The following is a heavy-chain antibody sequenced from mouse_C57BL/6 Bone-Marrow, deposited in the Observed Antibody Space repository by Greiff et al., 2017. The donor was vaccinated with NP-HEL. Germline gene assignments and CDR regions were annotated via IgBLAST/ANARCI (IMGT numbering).Heavy chain of an antibody. CDR3: TPDYCGSSYTSYWYFDV. V-gene: IGHV14-4*01. CDR1: GFNIKDDY. CDR2: IDPENGDT. D-gene: IGHD1-1*01. J-gene: IGHJ1*03. Sequence: VQLKESGAELVRPGASVKLSCTASGFNIKDDYMHWVKQRPEQGLEWIGWIDPENGDTEYASKFQGKATITADTSSNTAYLQLSSLTSQDAAVYYCTPDYCGSSYTSYWYFDVWGTGTTATGSS.